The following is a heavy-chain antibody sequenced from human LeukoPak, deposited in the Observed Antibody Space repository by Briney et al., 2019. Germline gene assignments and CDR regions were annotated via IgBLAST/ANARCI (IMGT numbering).Heavy chain of an antibody. V-gene: IGHV4-31*03. CDR3: AREREYQLPD. CDR2: IYYSGST. Sequence: SETLSLTCTVSGGSISSGGYYWSWIRQHPGKGLEWIGYIYYSGSTYYNPSLKSRVTISVDTSKNQFSLKLSSVTAADTAVYYCAREREYQLPDWGQGTLVTASS. D-gene: IGHD2-2*01. J-gene: IGHJ4*02. CDR1: GGSISSGGYY.